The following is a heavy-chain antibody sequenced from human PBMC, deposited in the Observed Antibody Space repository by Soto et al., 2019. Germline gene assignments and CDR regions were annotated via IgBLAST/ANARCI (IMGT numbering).Heavy chain of an antibody. CDR3: ARXTRGYSGYDTFYYGMDV. J-gene: IGHJ6*02. CDR2: ISYDGSNK. Sequence: GGSLRLSCAASGFTFSSYAMHWVRQAPGKGLEWVAVISYDGSNKYYADSVKGRFTISRDNSKNTLYLQMNSLRAEDTAVYYRARXTRGYSGYDTFYYGMDVWGQGTTVTVSS. D-gene: IGHD5-12*01. CDR1: GFTFSSYA. V-gene: IGHV3-30-3*01.